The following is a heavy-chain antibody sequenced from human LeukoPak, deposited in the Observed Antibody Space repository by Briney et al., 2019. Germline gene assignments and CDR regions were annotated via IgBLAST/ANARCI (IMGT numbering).Heavy chain of an antibody. V-gene: IGHV3-11*04. CDR1: GFTFSDYY. J-gene: IGHJ6*03. CDR3: AREGREQWLVRLNYMDV. D-gene: IGHD6-19*01. CDR2: ISSSGSTI. Sequence: GGSLRLSCAASGFTFSDYYMSWIRQAPGKGLEWVSYISSSGSTIYYADSVKGRFTLSRDNAKNSLYLQMNSLRAEDTAVYYCAREGREQWLVRLNYMDVWGKGTTVTVSS.